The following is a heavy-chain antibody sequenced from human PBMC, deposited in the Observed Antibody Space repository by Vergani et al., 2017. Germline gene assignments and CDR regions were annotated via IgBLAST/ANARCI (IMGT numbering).Heavy chain of an antibody. D-gene: IGHD3-10*01. CDR2: IRFDGSNK. J-gene: IGHJ6*02. CDR3: AKDRPTNMFRGAYGMDV. V-gene: IGHV3-30*02. CDR1: GLTFSTCG. Sequence: QVQLVESGGGVVQPGGSLRLSCAASGLTFSTCGMHWVRQAPGKGLEWVAFIRFDGSNKYYGDSVNGRFIISRVNSKNTVDLRMNSLRTDDTAIYYCAKDRPTNMFRGAYGMDVWGQGTTVTVSS.